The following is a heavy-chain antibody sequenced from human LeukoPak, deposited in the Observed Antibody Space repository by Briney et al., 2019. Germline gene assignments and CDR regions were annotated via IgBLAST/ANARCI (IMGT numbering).Heavy chain of an antibody. CDR3: TRDRGTYNWLDP. CDR1: GFTLSDSA. V-gene: IGHV3-73*01. CDR2: IDRPAKSYAT. D-gene: IGHD1-26*01. J-gene: IGHJ5*02. Sequence: QPGGSLKLSCAASGFTLSDSAIHWVRQASGKGLEWVGLIDRPAKSYATAYGASVGGRFTISRDDSENTAYLQMDSLKTEDTALYYCTRDRGTYNWLDPWGQGTLVTVSS.